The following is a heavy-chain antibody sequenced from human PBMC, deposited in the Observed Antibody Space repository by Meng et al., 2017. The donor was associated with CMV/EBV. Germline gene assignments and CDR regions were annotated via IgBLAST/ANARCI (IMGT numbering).Heavy chain of an antibody. V-gene: IGHV1-2*02. D-gene: IGHD2-2*01. J-gene: IGHJ6*02. CDR1: GYTFTGYY. CDR2: INPNSGGT. Sequence: ASVKVSCEASGYTFTGYYMHWVRQAPGQGLEWMGWINPNSGGTNYAQKFQGRVTMTRDTSISTAYMELSRLRSDDTAVYYCARDLRGSSRPIYYGMDVWGQGTTVTVSS. CDR3: ARDLRGSSRPIYYGMDV.